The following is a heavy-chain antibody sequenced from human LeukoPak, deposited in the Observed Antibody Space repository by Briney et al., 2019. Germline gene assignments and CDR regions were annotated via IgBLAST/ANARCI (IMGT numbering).Heavy chain of an antibody. D-gene: IGHD6-13*01. V-gene: IGHV1-8*01. Sequence: ASVKVSCKASRYTFTSYDINWVRQATGHGLEWMGWMNPNSGNTGYAQKFQGRVTMTRNTSISTAYMELSSLRSEDTAVYYCARGHRRIAAAGTEGDYWGQGTLVTVSS. CDR2: MNPNSGNT. CDR1: RYTFTSYD. CDR3: ARGHRRIAAAGTEGDY. J-gene: IGHJ4*02.